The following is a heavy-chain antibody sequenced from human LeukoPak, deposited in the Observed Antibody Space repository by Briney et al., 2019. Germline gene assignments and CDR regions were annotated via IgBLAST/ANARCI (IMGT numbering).Heavy chain of an antibody. V-gene: IGHV5-51*01. D-gene: IGHD5-24*01. CDR3: ARASRDGYNQNFDY. CDR2: LYPGDSDS. CDR1: GYSFFSNYW. Sequence: GESLKISCKAYGYSFFSNYWIAWVRQMPGKGLEWMGILYPGDSDSGYSPSFQGQVTISADRSISTAYLHWSSLKVSDTAMYHCARASRDGYNQNFDYWGQGTLVTVSS. J-gene: IGHJ4*02.